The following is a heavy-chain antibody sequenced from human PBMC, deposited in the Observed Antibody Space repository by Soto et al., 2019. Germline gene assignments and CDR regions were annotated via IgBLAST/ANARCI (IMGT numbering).Heavy chain of an antibody. D-gene: IGHD2-15*01. Sequence: XGSLRLSCSASGVTFSGSAMHWVRQASGKGLEWVGRIRSKANSYATAYAASVKGRFTISRDDSKNTAYLQMNSLKTEDTAVYYCTRLGYCSGGSCYSGYWGQGTLVTVSS. V-gene: IGHV3-73*01. CDR1: GVTFSGSA. CDR3: TRLGYCSGGSCYSGY. CDR2: IRSKANSYAT. J-gene: IGHJ4*02.